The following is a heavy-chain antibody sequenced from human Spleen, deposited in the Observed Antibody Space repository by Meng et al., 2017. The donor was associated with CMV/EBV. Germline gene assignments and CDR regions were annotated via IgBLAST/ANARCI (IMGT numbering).Heavy chain of an antibody. CDR1: GFTFSSYA. Sequence: GESLKISCAASGFTFSSYAMSWVRQAPGKGLEWVSAISGSGGSTYYADSVKGRFTISRDSAKNSLYLQMNSLRAEDTAVYYCARGHYDFWSGYRPIDYWGQGTLVTVSS. V-gene: IGHV3-23*01. CDR2: ISGSGGST. D-gene: IGHD3-3*01. CDR3: ARGHYDFWSGYRPIDY. J-gene: IGHJ4*02.